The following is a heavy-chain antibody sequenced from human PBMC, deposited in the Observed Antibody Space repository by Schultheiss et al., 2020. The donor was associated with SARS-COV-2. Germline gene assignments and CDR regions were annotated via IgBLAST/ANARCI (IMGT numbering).Heavy chain of an antibody. CDR2: IYSGGST. CDR3: AKRGPRDSSGNEGFDY. D-gene: IGHD3-22*01. Sequence: GGSLRLSCAASGFTVSSNYMSWVRQAPGKGLEWVSVIYSGGSTYYADSVKGRFTISRDNSKNTLYLQMNSLRAEDTAVYYCAKRGPRDSSGNEGFDYWGQGTLVTVSS. V-gene: IGHV3-66*01. CDR1: GFTVSSNY. J-gene: IGHJ4*02.